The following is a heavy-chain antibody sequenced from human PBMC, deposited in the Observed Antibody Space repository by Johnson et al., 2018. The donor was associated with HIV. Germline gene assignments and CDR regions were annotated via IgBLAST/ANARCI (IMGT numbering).Heavy chain of an antibody. CDR2: ISYDGSNK. CDR3: ARDGGGGALDI. J-gene: IGHJ3*02. V-gene: IGHV3-30-3*01. Sequence: QVQLVESGGGLIQPGESLRLSCAASGFTFSSYAMHWVRQAPGKGLEWVAVISYDGSNKYYEDSVKGRFTIPRDNSKNTLYLQMNSLRAEDTAVYYCARDGGGGALDIWGQGTMVIVSS. D-gene: IGHD3-16*01. CDR1: GFTFSSYA.